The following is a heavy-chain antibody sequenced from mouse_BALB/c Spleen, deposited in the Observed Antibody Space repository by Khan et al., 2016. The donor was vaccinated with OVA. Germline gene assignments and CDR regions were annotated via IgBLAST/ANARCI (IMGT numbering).Heavy chain of an antibody. CDR2: IYPGNTDT. J-gene: IGHJ3*01. Sequence: EVQLQQSGPVLARPGASVKMSCKASGYTFTSYWMHWVKQRPGQGLEWIGDIYPGNTDTTYNQKFKGKAKLTAVTSTSTAYMELRSLTNEDSAVYYCTRRNWDVAWFAYWGQGTLVTVSA. D-gene: IGHD4-1*01. CDR1: GYTFTSYW. CDR3: TRRNWDVAWFAY. V-gene: IGHV1-5*01.